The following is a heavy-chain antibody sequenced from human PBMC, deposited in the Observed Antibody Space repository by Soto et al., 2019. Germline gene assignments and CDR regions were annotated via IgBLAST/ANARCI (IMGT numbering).Heavy chain of an antibody. D-gene: IGHD4-17*01. Sequence: SETLSLTCAVYGGSFSGYYWSWIRQPPGKGLEWIGEINHSGSTNYNPSLKSRVTISVDTSKNQFSLKLSSVTAADTAVYYCAIPAGSTVTTVHYYYGMDVWGQGTTVTAP. J-gene: IGHJ6*02. CDR1: GGSFSGYY. CDR2: INHSGST. V-gene: IGHV4-34*01. CDR3: AIPAGSTVTTVHYYYGMDV.